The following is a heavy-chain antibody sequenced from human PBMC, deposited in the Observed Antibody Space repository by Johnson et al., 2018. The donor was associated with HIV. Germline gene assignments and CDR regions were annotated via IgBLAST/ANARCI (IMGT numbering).Heavy chain of an antibody. CDR2: ISWNTGSI. V-gene: IGHV3-9*01. CDR3: ARVRWQIQAVDVFDI. CDR1: GFTFDDYA. Sequence: VQLVESGGGLVQPGRSLRLSCAASGFTFDDYAMHWVRQTPGKGLEWVSGISWNTGSIGYVDSVKGRFTISRDNPKNSLYLQMNSLRAEDTALYYCARVRWQIQAVDVFDIWGQGTMVTVSS. D-gene: IGHD5-24*01. J-gene: IGHJ3*02.